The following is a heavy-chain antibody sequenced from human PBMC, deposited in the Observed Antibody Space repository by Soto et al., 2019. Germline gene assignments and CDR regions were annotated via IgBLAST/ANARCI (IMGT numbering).Heavy chain of an antibody. J-gene: IGHJ6*02. CDR3: ARQRHVVVPAATYYYYYGMDV. Sequence: GASVKVSCKAPAVTFTSYFMHWVRQAPGHGLEWIGVINPNGGSTKFAQTFQGRVTMTRDTSISTAYMELSRLRSDDTAVYYCARQRHVVVPAATYYYYYGMDVWGQGTTVTVS. V-gene: IGHV1-2*02. D-gene: IGHD2-2*01. CDR1: AVTFTSYF. CDR2: INPNGGST.